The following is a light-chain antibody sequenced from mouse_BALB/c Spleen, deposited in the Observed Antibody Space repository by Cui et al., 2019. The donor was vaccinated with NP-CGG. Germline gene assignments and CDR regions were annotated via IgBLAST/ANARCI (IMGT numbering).Light chain of an antibody. CDR1: TGAVITSNY. CDR3: ALWYSNHWV. V-gene: IGLV1*01. J-gene: IGLJ1*01. Sequence: QAVVTQESAPTTSPGETVTLTCRSSTGAVITSNYANWVQEKPDHLFTGLIGGTNNRAPGVPARFSGSLIGDKSVLTITGAQIEDEARYFCALWYSNHWVFGGGTKLTVL. CDR2: GTN.